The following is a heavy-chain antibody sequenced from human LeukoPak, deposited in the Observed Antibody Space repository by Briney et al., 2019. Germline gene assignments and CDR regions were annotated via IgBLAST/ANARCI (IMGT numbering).Heavy chain of an antibody. CDR1: GYTFTGYY. CDR2: INPNSVGT. J-gene: IGHJ5*02. D-gene: IGHD3-10*01. CDR3: ARDLMVRGVIINWFDP. V-gene: IGHV1-2*02. Sequence: ASVKVSCKASGYTFTGYYIHWVRQAPGQGPEWMGWINPNSVGTNYAQKFQGRVTMTRATSISTAYMELSGLTSDDTAVYYCARDLMVRGVIINWFDPWGQGTLVTVSS.